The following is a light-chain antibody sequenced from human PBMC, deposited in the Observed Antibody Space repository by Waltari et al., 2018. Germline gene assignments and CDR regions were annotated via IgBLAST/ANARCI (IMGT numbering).Light chain of an antibody. CDR3: QQRSNWPLT. CDR2: DAS. J-gene: IGKJ4*01. CDR1: QSVTSY. V-gene: IGKV3-11*01. Sequence: EIVLTQSPATLSLSPGEIATLSCRASQSVTSYLGWYQQKPGQAPRLLIYDASNRATGIPARFSGSGSGTDFTLTISSLEPEDFAVYYCQQRSNWPLTFGGGTKVEIK.